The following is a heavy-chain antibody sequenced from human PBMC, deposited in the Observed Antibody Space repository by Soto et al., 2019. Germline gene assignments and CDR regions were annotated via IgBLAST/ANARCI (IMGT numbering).Heavy chain of an antibody. CDR2: INSDGSST. CDR1: GFTFSSYW. V-gene: IGHV3-74*01. CDR3: ARRVPAARGGWFDP. J-gene: IGHJ5*02. D-gene: IGHD2-2*01. Sequence: EVQLVESGGGLVQPGGSLRLSCAASGFTFSSYWMHWVRKAPGKGLVWVSRINSDGSSTSYADSVKGRFTISRDNAKNTLYLQMNSLRAEDTAVYYCARRVPAARGGWFDPWGQGTLVTVSS.